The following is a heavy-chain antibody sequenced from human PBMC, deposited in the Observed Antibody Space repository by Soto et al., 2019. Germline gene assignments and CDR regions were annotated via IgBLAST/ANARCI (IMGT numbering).Heavy chain of an antibody. D-gene: IGHD6-19*01. CDR3: VRPGLTVPGTRDFDY. Sequence: EVQLLESGGAFVQPGGSLRLSCAASGFTFNSDAMSWVRQAPGKGLEWVSAIGSDGTAIQYADAVKGRFTISKDNSNAMLYLQMNSLRAEDTAVYYCVRPGLTVPGTRDFDYWGQGALVTVSS. J-gene: IGHJ4*02. CDR2: IGSDGTAI. V-gene: IGHV3-23*05. CDR1: GFTFNSDA.